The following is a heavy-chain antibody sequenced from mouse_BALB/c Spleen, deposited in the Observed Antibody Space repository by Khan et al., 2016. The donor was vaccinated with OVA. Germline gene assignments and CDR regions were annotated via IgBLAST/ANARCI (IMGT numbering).Heavy chain of an antibody. CDR1: GFTFSDYY. D-gene: IGHD2-13*01. Sequence: EVELVESGGGLVKPGGSLTLSCAASGFTFSDYYMYWVRQTPEKRLEWVATINDGGSSIYYPDNEKGRFTISRDNAKHNLYLQMSSLKSEDTGMYYCTRGSYGDPFAYWGHGTLVTVSA. J-gene: IGHJ3*01. CDR2: INDGGSSI. V-gene: IGHV5-4*02. CDR3: TRGSYGDPFAY.